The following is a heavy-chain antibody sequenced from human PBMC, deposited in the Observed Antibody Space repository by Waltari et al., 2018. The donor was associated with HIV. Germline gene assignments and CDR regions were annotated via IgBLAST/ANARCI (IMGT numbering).Heavy chain of an antibody. CDR2: IYHSGST. CDR1: GGSISSSNW. CDR3: ARRGLAVAGAHAFDI. V-gene: IGHV4-4*02. Sequence: QVQLQESGPGLVKPSGTLSLTCAVSGGSISSSNWWSWVRQPPGKGLEWIGEIYHSGSTNYNPCLKSRVTISVDKSKNQFSLKLSSVTAADTAVYYCARRGLAVAGAHAFDIWGQGTMVTVSS. J-gene: IGHJ3*02. D-gene: IGHD6-19*01.